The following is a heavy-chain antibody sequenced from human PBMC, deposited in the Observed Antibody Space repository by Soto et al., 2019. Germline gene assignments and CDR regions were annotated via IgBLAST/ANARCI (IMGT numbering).Heavy chain of an antibody. Sequence: ASVKVSCKASGYTLTGYYMHWVRQAPGQGLEWMGWINPNSGGTNYAQKFQGWVTMTRDTSISTAYMELSRLRSDDTAVYYCARVGYDYVWGSTRVPYGMDVWGEGTTVADS. J-gene: IGHJ6*02. CDR2: INPNSGGT. CDR3: ARVGYDYVWGSTRVPYGMDV. V-gene: IGHV1-2*04. CDR1: GYTLTGYY. D-gene: IGHD3-16*01.